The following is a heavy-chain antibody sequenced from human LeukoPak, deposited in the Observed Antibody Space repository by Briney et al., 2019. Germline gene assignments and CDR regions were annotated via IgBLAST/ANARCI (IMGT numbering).Heavy chain of an antibody. J-gene: IGHJ6*03. CDR2: ISGSGGST. CDR1: GFTFSSYA. D-gene: IGHD3-22*01. V-gene: IGHV3-23*01. Sequence: PGGSLRLSCAASGFTFSSYAMSWVRQAPGKGLEWVSAISGSGGSTYYADSVKGRFTISRDNSKNTLYLQMNSLRAEDTAVYYCAKGNYYDSSGYWSVSLYYYYMDVWGKGTTVTVSS. CDR3: AKGNYYDSSGYWSVSLYYYYMDV.